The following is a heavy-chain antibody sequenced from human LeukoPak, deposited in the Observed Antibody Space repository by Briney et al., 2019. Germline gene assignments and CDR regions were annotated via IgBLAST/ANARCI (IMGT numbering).Heavy chain of an antibody. CDR2: ISWDGGTT. CDR3: AKVGGKYSSSWYYYFDY. Sequence: GGSLRLSCAASGFTFDDYTMHWVRQVPGKGLEWVSLISWDGGTTYYADSVKGRFTISRDNSKNSLYLQMNSLRTEDTALYYCAKVGGKYSSSWYYYFDYWGQGTLVTVSS. J-gene: IGHJ4*02. D-gene: IGHD6-13*01. V-gene: IGHV3-43*01. CDR1: GFTFDDYT.